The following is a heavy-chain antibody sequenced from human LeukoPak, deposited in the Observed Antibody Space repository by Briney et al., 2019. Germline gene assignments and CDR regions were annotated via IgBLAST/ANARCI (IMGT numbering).Heavy chain of an antibody. J-gene: IGHJ2*01. CDR3: AREQLPYGDYAGYFDL. CDR1: GFTFSSYC. D-gene: IGHD4-17*01. Sequence: SGGSLRLSCAASGFTFSSYCMHWVRQAPGKGLVWVSRINSDGSSTSYADSVKGRFTISRDNAKNTLYLQMNSLRAEDTAVYYCAREQLPYGDYAGYFDLWGRGTLVTVSS. V-gene: IGHV3-74*01. CDR2: INSDGSST.